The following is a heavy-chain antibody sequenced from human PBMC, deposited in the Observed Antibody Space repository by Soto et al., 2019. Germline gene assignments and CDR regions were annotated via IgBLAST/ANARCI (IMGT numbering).Heavy chain of an antibody. V-gene: IGHV1-18*01. CDR3: ARDMDGSSWYRVGY. J-gene: IGHJ4*02. CDR2: ISGYNGNT. CDR1: GYTFISYG. D-gene: IGHD6-13*01. Sequence: QVQLVQSGAEVKQPGAAVKVSCKGSGYTFISYGVNWVRQAPGQGLEWVGRISGYNGNTKYAQKLQGRVTMTTDTSSSTAYMELRSLRLYDTAVYYCARDMDGSSWYRVGYWGQGPLVTVSS.